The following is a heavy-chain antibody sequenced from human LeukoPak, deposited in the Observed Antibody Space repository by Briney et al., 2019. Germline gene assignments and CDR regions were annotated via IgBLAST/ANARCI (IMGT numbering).Heavy chain of an antibody. CDR1: SDSLSSYY. CDR2: IYYSGST. Sequence: PSETLSLTCTVSSDSLSSYYWSWFRQAPGKGLEWIGYIYYSGSTNYNPSLKSRATISVDTSRNQFSLKLSSLTATDADLYYCTRGLPGVSNGDDAFDMWGQGTMVTVSS. V-gene: IGHV4-59*01. D-gene: IGHD6-19*01. J-gene: IGHJ3*02. CDR3: TRGLPGVSNGDDAFDM.